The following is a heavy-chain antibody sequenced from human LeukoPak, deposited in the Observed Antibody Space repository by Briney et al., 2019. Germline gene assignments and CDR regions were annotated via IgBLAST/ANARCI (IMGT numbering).Heavy chain of an antibody. V-gene: IGHV1-69*04. CDR2: IIPILGIA. CDR3: ARAFQWLSLAYAFDI. Sequence: SVKVSCKASGGTFSSYAISWVRQAPGQGLEWMGRIIPILGIANYAQKFQGRVTMTRDTSTSTVYMELSSLRSEDTAVYYCARAFQWLSLAYAFDIWGQGTMVTVSS. D-gene: IGHD6-19*01. J-gene: IGHJ3*02. CDR1: GGTFSSYA.